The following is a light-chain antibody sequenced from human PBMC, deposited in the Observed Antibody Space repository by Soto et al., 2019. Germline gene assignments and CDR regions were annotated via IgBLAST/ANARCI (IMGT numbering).Light chain of an antibody. J-gene: IGKJ1*01. CDR2: DAS. CDR3: QQYNSYSGT. Sequence: DIQMTQSPSTLSASVGDRVTITCRASQSISSWLAWYQQKPGKAPKLLIYDASSLESGVPSRFSGSGSGTEFTHTISSLQPDDFATYYCQQYNSYSGTFGQGTKVEIK. CDR1: QSISSW. V-gene: IGKV1-5*01.